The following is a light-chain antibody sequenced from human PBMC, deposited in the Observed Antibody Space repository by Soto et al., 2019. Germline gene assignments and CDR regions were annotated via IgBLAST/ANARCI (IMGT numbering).Light chain of an antibody. CDR1: QSVTSN. Sequence: EIVLTQPPDTLAVSPGEVATLSCWASQSVTSNVAWYRQKRGQAPSLLIYAASTRATGVPARFSGSGSGTEFTLTISSLQSEDFAVYYCQQYNSWPPITFGQGTRLEIK. CDR2: AAS. V-gene: IGKV3D-15*01. J-gene: IGKJ5*01. CDR3: QQYNSWPPIT.